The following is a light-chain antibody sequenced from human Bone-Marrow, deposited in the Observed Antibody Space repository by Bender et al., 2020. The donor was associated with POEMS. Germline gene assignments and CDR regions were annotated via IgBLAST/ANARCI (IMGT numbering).Light chain of an antibody. V-gene: IGLV2-11*01. CDR1: SSDDGDNNY. Sequence: QSALTQPASVSGSPGQSITISCLGISSDDGDNNYVSWYQQHPGKVPRLLIYAVNKRPSGVPDRFSGSKSGNTASLTISGLQVDDEADFYCCSHAGTYTWVFGGGTKLTVL. CDR3: CSHAGTYTWV. CDR2: AVN. J-gene: IGLJ3*02.